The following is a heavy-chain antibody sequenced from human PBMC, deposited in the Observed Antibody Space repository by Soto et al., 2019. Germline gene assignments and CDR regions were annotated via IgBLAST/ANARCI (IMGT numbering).Heavy chain of an antibody. CDR1: GYTFTSYD. CDR2: MNPNSGNT. V-gene: IGHV1-8*01. J-gene: IGHJ6*02. CDR3: ARDQNRGLLHSSGWNPVVLYGMDV. D-gene: IGHD6-19*01. Sequence: GASVKVSCKASGYTFTSYDINWVRQATGQGLEWMGWMNPNSGNTGYAQKFQGRVTMTRNTSISTAYMELRSVTAADTAVYYCARDQNRGLLHSSGWNPVVLYGMDVWGQGTTVTVSS.